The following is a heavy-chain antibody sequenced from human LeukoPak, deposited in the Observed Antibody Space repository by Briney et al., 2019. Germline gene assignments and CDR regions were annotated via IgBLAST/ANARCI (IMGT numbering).Heavy chain of an antibody. CDR3: ARDMVGTSSNWFDP. Sequence: GGSLRLSCAASGLTFSSYWMPWVRQAPGKGLEWVSGINWNGGSTGYADSVKGRFTISRDNAKNSLYLQMNSLRAEDTALYLCARDMVGTSSNWFDPWGQGTLVTVSS. V-gene: IGHV3-20*01. CDR2: INWNGGST. D-gene: IGHD1-26*01. J-gene: IGHJ5*02. CDR1: GLTFSSYW.